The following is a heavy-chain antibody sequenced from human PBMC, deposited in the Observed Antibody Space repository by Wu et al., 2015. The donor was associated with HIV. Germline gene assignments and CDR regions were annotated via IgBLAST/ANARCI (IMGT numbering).Heavy chain of an antibody. J-gene: IGHJ4*02. CDR1: KYIFTGFY. V-gene: IGHV1-2*02. CDR2: MNPKNGDT. D-gene: IGHD1-26*01. CDR3: ARDRGSYYLDAASNYFDY. Sequence: QVQLVQSGAEVKRPGASMKVSCKASKYIFTGFYIHWVRQAPGQGLEWMGWMNPKNGDTSYVQKFQGRVTMTRDTSSFTAYMELNRLRFDDTAVYYCARDRGSYYLDAASNYFDYWGQGTLVTVSS.